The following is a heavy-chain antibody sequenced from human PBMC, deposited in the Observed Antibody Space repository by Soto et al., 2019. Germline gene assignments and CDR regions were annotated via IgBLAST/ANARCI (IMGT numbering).Heavy chain of an antibody. CDR2: MKQDGSEI. J-gene: IGHJ4*02. D-gene: IGHD6-6*01. V-gene: IGHV3-7*01. Sequence: EVQLVESGGGLVQPGGSLRLSCAASGFTFSSYWMSWVRQAPGKGLEWVANMKQDGSEIHYMDSMKGRFTLSRDNAKNSLYLQMNSLSPEDTAVYYCARIGYRSSSFDYWGQGTLVTVSS. CDR1: GFTFSSYW. CDR3: ARIGYRSSSFDY.